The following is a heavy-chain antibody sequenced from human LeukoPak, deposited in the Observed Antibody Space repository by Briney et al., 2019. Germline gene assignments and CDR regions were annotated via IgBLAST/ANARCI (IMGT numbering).Heavy chain of an antibody. D-gene: IGHD1-26*01. V-gene: IGHV4-38-2*02. Sequence: SETLSLTCTVSGYSISSGYYWGWIRQPPGKGLEWIGSIYHSGSTYYNPSLKSRVTISVDTSKNQFSLKLSSVTAADTAVYYCARESYGEEFNWFDPWGQGTLVTVSS. CDR3: ARESYGEEFNWFDP. CDR2: IYHSGST. J-gene: IGHJ5*02. CDR1: GYSISSGYY.